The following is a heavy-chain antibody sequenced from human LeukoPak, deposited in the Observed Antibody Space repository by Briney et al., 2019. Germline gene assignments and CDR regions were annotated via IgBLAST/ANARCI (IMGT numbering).Heavy chain of an antibody. Sequence: PGGSLRLSCAASGFTFSDYYMSWIRQAPGKGLEWVSYISSSGSTIYYADSVKGRFTISRDNAKNSLYLQMNSLRAEDTAVYYCARSPADPYYYDSSGYSPGAFDIWGQGTMVTVSS. CDR2: ISSSGSTI. J-gene: IGHJ3*02. V-gene: IGHV3-11*01. CDR1: GFTFSDYY. CDR3: ARSPADPYYYDSSGYSPGAFDI. D-gene: IGHD3-22*01.